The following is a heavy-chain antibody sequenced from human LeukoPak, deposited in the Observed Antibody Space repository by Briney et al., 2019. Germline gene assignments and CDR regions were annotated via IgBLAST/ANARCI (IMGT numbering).Heavy chain of an antibody. Sequence: PGGSLRLSCAASGLTFSSYWMHWVRQVPGKGLVWVSRINSDGTSTSYADSVKGRFTISRDNAKDTLYLQMTSLRVEDTAVYYCAAVVRSGSPFDYWGQGTLVTVSS. CDR3: AAVVRSGSPFDY. V-gene: IGHV3-74*01. J-gene: IGHJ4*02. D-gene: IGHD6-25*01. CDR2: INSDGTST. CDR1: GLTFSSYW.